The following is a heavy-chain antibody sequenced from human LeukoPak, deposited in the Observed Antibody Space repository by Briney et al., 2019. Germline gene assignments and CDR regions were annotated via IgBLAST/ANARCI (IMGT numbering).Heavy chain of an antibody. CDR2: IYYSGST. CDR3: ARGRKAWYFDL. D-gene: IGHD1-14*01. J-gene: IGHJ2*01. Sequence: PSETLSLTCTVSGGSISSYYWSWIRQPPGKGLEWIGYIYYSGSTNYNPSLKGRVTISVDTSKNQFSLKLSSVTAADTAVYYCARGRKAWYFDLWGRGTLVTVSS. CDR1: GGSISSYY. V-gene: IGHV4-59*01.